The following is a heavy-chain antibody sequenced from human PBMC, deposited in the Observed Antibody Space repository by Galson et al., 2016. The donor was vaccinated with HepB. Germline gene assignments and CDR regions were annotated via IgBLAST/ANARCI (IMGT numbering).Heavy chain of an antibody. Sequence: SLRLSCAASGFSFSAYTMNWVRQAPGKGLEWVSYISGSGNTKYYAGSLEGRFTISRDNAKSSLHLQMDNLRDEDTAIYYCVREVRDIVGGYWYYVMDVWGQGTTVTVSS. J-gene: IGHJ6*02. D-gene: IGHD3-10*01. V-gene: IGHV3-48*02. CDR2: ISGSGNTK. CDR1: GFSFSAYT. CDR3: VREVRDIVGGYWYYVMDV.